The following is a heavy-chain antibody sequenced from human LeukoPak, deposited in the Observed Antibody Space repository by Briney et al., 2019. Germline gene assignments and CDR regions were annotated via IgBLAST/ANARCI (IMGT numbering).Heavy chain of an antibody. D-gene: IGHD3-10*01. CDR2: ISGSGDST. CDR1: GLTFSSYG. CDR3: AKVTGSGSYLADAFDI. J-gene: IGHJ3*02. V-gene: IGHV3-23*01. Sequence: GGSLRLSCAASGLTFSSYGMNWVRRAPGKGLEWVSSISGSGDSTYHADSVRGRFTVSRDNSKNTLYLQMKSLRAEDTAVYYCAKVTGSGSYLADAFDIWGHGTVVSVSS.